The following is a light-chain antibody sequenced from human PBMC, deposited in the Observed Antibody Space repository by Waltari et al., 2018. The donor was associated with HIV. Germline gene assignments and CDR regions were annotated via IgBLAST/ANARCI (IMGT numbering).Light chain of an antibody. CDR1: RSNIGAGYD. Sequence: QSVLTPPPSVSWAPGQRVTISCTGSRSNIGAGYDVHWYQQLPGTAPNLLIYANNNRASGVPDRFSGSKFGPSASLAITGLQAEDEANYYCQSYDSGLSGSVFGGGTKLTVL. CDR3: QSYDSGLSGSV. CDR2: ANN. J-gene: IGLJ2*01. V-gene: IGLV1-40*01.